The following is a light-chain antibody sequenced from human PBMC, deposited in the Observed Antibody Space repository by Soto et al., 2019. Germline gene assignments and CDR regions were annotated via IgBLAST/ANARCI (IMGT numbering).Light chain of an antibody. V-gene: IGLV2-14*01. CDR2: DVS. CDR1: SSDVGGYNY. Sequence: QSARTQPASVSGSPGQSITISCTGTSSDVGGYNYVSWYQQHPGKAPKLMIYDVSNRPSGVSNRFSGSKSGNTASLTISGLQAEDEADYYCSSYTSSSTVVFGTGTKVTV. CDR3: SSYTSSSTVV. J-gene: IGLJ1*01.